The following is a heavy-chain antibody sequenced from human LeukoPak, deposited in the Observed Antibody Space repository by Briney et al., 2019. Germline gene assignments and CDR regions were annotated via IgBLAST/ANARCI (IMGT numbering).Heavy chain of an antibody. CDR3: AISQGSYYDTSGYLGGDY. CDR1: GYTFTNYG. D-gene: IGHD3-22*01. J-gene: IGHJ4*02. CDR2: ISAYSGNT. Sequence: ASVKVSCKASGYTFTNYGIFWVRQAPGQGLEWMGWISAYSGNTNYAQKLKGRVTMTTETSTSTAYMELESLRSDDTAVYYCAISQGSYYDTSGYLGGDYWGQGTLVTVSS. V-gene: IGHV1-18*01.